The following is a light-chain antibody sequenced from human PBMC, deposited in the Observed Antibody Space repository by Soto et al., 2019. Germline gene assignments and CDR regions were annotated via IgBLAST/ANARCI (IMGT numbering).Light chain of an antibody. CDR2: DAS. V-gene: IGKV3-11*01. Sequence: EIVLTQSPATLSLSPGERATLSCRASQSIRTFLAWYQHRPGQAPRLLIYDASDRATGIPARFSGSGSGTDFTLTISRLEPEDFAVYYCQQYSMAPLTFGQGTKVDIK. J-gene: IGKJ1*01. CDR3: QQYSMAPLT. CDR1: QSIRTF.